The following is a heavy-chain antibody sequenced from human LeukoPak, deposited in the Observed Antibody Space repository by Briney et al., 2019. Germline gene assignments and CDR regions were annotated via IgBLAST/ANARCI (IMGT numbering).Heavy chain of an antibody. Sequence: ASVKVSCKASGCRFTRYVIIWVRQAPGQGLEWMGWISPYNGNTNYAQKLLGRVTMTRDTTTNTAYMELRSLRSDDTAVYYCASTATTGSFDCWGQGTLVTVSS. CDR1: GCRFTRYV. D-gene: IGHD4-17*01. CDR3: ASTATTGSFDC. CDR2: ISPYNGNT. J-gene: IGHJ4*02. V-gene: IGHV1-18*01.